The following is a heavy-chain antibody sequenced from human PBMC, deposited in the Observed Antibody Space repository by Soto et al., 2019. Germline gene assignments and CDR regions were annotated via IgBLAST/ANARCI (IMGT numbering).Heavy chain of an antibody. V-gene: IGHV3-23*01. CDR1: GFTFSRYA. D-gene: IGHD3-22*01. CDR3: VKDLYYDSSGYIYSYYFDY. CDR2: ISGSGGST. Sequence: GGSLRLSCAASGFTFSRYAMSWVRQAPGRGLEWVSAISGSGGSTYYANSVKGRFTISRDNSKKTLFLQMNSLRAEDTAVYSCVKDLYYDSSGYIYSYYFDYWGQGTLVTVSS. J-gene: IGHJ4*02.